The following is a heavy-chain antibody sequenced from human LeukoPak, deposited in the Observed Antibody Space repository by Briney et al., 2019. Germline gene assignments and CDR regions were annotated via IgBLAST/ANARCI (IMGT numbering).Heavy chain of an antibody. CDR3: ASVYSGTYYDAFDI. V-gene: IGHV4-34*01. Sequence: PSETLSLTCAVYGGSFSGYYWSWIRQPPGKGLEWIGEIYHSGITNYNPSLKSRVTISEDTSKNQFSLKLSSVTAADTAVYYCASVYSGTYYDAFDIWGQGTMVTVSS. J-gene: IGHJ3*02. D-gene: IGHD1-26*01. CDR2: IYHSGIT. CDR1: GGSFSGYY.